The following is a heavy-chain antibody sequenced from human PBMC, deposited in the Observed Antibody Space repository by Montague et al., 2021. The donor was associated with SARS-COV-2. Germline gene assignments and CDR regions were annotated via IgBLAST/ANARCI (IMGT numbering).Heavy chain of an antibody. CDR2: INHSGYT. CDR1: GASSSSYY. J-gene: IGHJ4*02. V-gene: IGHV4-34*01. CDR3: ASAPRYSFGFWAY. D-gene: IGHD5-12*01. Sequence: SETLSLTCAVYGASSSSYYWSWIRQSPGKSLEWVGEINHSGYTDYNPSLESRLTISLDSSKKQFSLKMTSVTAADTAIYYCASAPRYSFGFWAYWGQGTLVSVSS.